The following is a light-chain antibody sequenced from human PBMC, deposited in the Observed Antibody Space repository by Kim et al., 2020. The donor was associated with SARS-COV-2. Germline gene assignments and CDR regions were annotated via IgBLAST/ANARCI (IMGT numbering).Light chain of an antibody. Sequence: SPAQTASITCSGENLGDKYACWSQQRPGQSPVLVIYQDTKRPSGIPERFSGSTAGNTATLTISGTEAMDEADYYCQAWDSSTAVFGGGTQLTVL. J-gene: IGLJ3*02. CDR1: NLGDKY. V-gene: IGLV3-1*01. CDR3: QAWDSSTAV. CDR2: QDT.